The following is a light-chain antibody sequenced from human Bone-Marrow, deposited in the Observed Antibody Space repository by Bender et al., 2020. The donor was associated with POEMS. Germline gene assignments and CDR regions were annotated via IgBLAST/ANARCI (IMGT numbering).Light chain of an antibody. CDR1: SSNIGAHA. CDR3: AVWDDSLNGWV. J-gene: IGLJ3*02. Sequence: QSVLTQPPSASGTPGQRVTISCSGGSSNIGAHAVNWYQHLPGTAPKLLIYSSHRRPSEVPDRFSGSRSGTSASLAIIWLQSEDEADYYCAVWDDSLNGWVFGGGTKLTVL. CDR2: SSH. V-gene: IGLV1-44*01.